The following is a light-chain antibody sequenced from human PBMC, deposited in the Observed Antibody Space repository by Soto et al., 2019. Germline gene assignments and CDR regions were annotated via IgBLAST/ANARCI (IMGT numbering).Light chain of an antibody. Sequence: QSVLTQPPSVSGTPGLRVNISCSGGISNIGKDTVNWYQQLPGTAPKPLMFNDDKRPSGVPDRFSGSRSGTSASLAIGGLQSDDEAFYFCSTWDDSLNGWVFGGGTKVTVL. CDR1: ISNIGKDT. CDR2: NDD. CDR3: STWDDSLNGWV. V-gene: IGLV1-44*01. J-gene: IGLJ3*02.